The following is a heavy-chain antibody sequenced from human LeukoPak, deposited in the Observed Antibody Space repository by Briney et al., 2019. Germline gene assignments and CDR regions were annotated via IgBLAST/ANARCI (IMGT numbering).Heavy chain of an antibody. Sequence: GGSLRLSCAASGFTFSSYGMHWVRQAPGKGLEWVAVISYDGSNKYYADSVKGRFTISRDNSKNTLYLQMNSLRAEDTAVYYCARDHAYSGSYRPYGMDVWGQGTTVTVSS. CDR1: GFTFSSYG. V-gene: IGHV3-30*03. CDR2: ISYDGSNK. CDR3: ARDHAYSGSYRPYGMDV. D-gene: IGHD1-26*01. J-gene: IGHJ6*02.